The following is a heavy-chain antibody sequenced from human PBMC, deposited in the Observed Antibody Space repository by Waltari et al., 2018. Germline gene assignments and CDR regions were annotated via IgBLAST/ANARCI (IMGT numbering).Heavy chain of an antibody. V-gene: IGHV4-39*01. Sequence: QLQLQESGPGLVKPSETLSLTCPVSGGSISTTSNWGWIRQPPGKGLEWMGNMQYRGSTFYNPSLKSRVTISLDTSKNQFSLRLSSVGAADTAVYFCGRIAFGDDGGYFQHWGQGTLVTVSS. J-gene: IGHJ1*01. CDR1: GGSISTTSN. CDR2: MQYRGST. D-gene: IGHD4-17*01. CDR3: GRIAFGDDGGYFQH.